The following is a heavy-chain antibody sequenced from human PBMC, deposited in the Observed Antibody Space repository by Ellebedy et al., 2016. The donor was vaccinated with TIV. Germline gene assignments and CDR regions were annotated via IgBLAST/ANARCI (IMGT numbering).Heavy chain of an antibody. CDR3: AKDDRSPGHYYYYYYMDV. CDR1: GFTFSSYG. V-gene: IGHV3-30*18. J-gene: IGHJ6*03. Sequence: GGSLRLSXAASGFTFSSYGMHWVRQAPGKGLEWVAVISYDGSNKYYADSVKGRFTISRDNSKNTLYLQMNSLRAEDTAVYYCAKDDRSPGHYYYYYYMDVWGKGTTVTVSS. D-gene: IGHD6-13*01. CDR2: ISYDGSNK.